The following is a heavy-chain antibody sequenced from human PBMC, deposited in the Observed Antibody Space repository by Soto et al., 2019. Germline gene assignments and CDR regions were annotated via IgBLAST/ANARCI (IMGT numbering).Heavy chain of an antibody. CDR2: ISGSGGST. J-gene: IGHJ6*02. D-gene: IGHD3-22*01. CDR1: GFTFSSYA. CDR3: AKAGDTNYYDSSGYNPYYYYGMDV. V-gene: IGHV3-23*01. Sequence: VGSLRLSCAASGFTFSSYAMSWVRQAPGKGLEWVSAISGSGGSTYYADSVKGRFTISRDNSKNTLYLQMNSLRAEDTAVYYCAKAGDTNYYDSSGYNPYYYYGMDVWGQGTTVTVSS.